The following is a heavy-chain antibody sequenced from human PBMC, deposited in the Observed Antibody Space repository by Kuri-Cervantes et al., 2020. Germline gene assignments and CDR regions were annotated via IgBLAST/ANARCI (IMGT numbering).Heavy chain of an antibody. CDR3: ARALVIEYSSSSEAFDY. Sequence: GGSLRLSCAASGFIFNNAWMSWVRQAPGKGLEWVGRIKSKTDGETTDYAAPVKGRFTISRDNSRNTLYLQMNSLRAEDTAVYYCARALVIEYSSSSEAFDYWGQGTPVTVSS. V-gene: IGHV3-15*01. J-gene: IGHJ4*02. CDR2: IKSKTDGETT. D-gene: IGHD6-6*01. CDR1: GFIFNNAW.